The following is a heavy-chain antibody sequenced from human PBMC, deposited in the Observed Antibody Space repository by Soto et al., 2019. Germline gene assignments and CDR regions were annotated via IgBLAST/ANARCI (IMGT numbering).Heavy chain of an antibody. Sequence: GGSLRLSCAASGFTFSSYGMHWVRQAPGKGLEWVAVIWYDGSNKYYADSVKGRFTISRDNSKNTLYLQMNSLRAEDTAVYYCARVYKKGDRPYSSGWYGYYYYYYMDVWGKGTTVTVSS. J-gene: IGHJ6*03. CDR2: IWYDGSNK. CDR1: GFTFSSYG. CDR3: ARVYKKGDRPYSSGWYGYYYYYYMDV. V-gene: IGHV3-33*01. D-gene: IGHD6-19*01.